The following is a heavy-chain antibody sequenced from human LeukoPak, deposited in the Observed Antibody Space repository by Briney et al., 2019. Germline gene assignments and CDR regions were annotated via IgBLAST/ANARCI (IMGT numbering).Heavy chain of an antibody. J-gene: IGHJ4*02. CDR3: ARAPLVATGYYFDY. Sequence: GGSLRLSCAASGFTFSSYAMSWVRQAPGKGLEWVANIKQDGSEKYYVDSVKGRFTISRDNAKNSLYLQMNSLGAEDTAVYYCARAPLVATGYYFDYWGQGTLVTVSS. D-gene: IGHD5-12*01. CDR2: IKQDGSEK. V-gene: IGHV3-7*01. CDR1: GFTFSSYA.